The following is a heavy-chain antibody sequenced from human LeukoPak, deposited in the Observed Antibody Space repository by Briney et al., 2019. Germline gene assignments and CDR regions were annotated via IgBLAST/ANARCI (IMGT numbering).Heavy chain of an antibody. V-gene: IGHV1-3*03. J-gene: IGHJ4*02. CDR1: GYTFTGYY. CDR2: INAGNGNT. CDR3: ARARQYSGTWGFDY. Sequence: GASVTVSCKASGYTFTGYYMHWVRQAPGQRLEWMGWINAGNGNTKYSQEFQGRVTITMDTSASTAYTELSSLRSEDMAMYYCARARQYSGTWGFDYWGQGTLVTVSS. D-gene: IGHD6-13*01.